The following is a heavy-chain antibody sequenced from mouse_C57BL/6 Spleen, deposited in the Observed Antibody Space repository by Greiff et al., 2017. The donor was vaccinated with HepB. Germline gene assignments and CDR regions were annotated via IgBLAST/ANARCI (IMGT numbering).Heavy chain of an antibody. CDR3: ARAYDGYYVGAMDY. CDR2: IDPSDSYT. J-gene: IGHJ4*01. D-gene: IGHD2-3*01. Sequence: VQLQQPGAELVKPGASVKLSCKASGYTFTSYWMQWVKQRPGQGLEWIGEIDPSDSYTNYNQKFKGKATLTVDTSSSTAYMQLSSLTSEDSAVYYCARAYDGYYVGAMDYWGQGTSVTVSS. V-gene: IGHV1-50*01. CDR1: GYTFTSYW.